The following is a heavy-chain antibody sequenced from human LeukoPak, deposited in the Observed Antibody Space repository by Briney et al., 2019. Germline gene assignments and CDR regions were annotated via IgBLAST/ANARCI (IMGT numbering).Heavy chain of an antibody. CDR3: TRAKVLRFLECLYVDY. J-gene: IGHJ4*02. V-gene: IGHV4-30-4*08. D-gene: IGHD3-3*01. CDR1: GGSLSSGDYY. CDR2: IYYSGST. Sequence: SQTLSLTCTVSGGSLSSGDYYWSWIRQPPGKGLEWIGYIYYSGSTYYTPSLKSRVTTSVDTSKNQFSLKLSSVTAADTAVYYCTRAKVLRFLECLYVDYWGQGTLVTVSS.